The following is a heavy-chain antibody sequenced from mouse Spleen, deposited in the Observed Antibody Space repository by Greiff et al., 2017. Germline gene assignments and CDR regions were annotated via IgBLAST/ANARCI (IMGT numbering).Heavy chain of an antibody. Sequence: QVQLKQPGAELVKPGASVKLSCKASGYTFTSYWMQWVKQRPGQGLEWIGEIDPSDSYTNYNQKFKGKATLTVDTSSSTAYMQLSSLTSEDSAVYYCARGGNYVYWYFDVWGAGTTVTVSS. V-gene: IGHV1-50*01. CDR2: IDPSDSYT. D-gene: IGHD2-1*01. CDR3: ARGGNYVYWYFDV. J-gene: IGHJ1*01. CDR1: GYTFTSYW.